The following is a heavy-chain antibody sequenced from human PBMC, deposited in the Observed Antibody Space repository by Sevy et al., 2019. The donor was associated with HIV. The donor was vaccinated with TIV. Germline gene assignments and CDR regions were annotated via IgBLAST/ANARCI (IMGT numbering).Heavy chain of an antibody. J-gene: IGHJ3*02. V-gene: IGHV1-8*01. Sequence: ASVKVSCKASGYTFTSYDINWVRQATGQGLEWMGWMNPNSGNTGYAQKFQGRVTMTRNTSISTAYMELSSLRSEDTAVYYCARLKGNYDILTGYYLSRDAFDIWGQGTMVTVSS. CDR2: MNPNSGNT. D-gene: IGHD3-9*01. CDR1: GYTFTSYD. CDR3: ARLKGNYDILTGYYLSRDAFDI.